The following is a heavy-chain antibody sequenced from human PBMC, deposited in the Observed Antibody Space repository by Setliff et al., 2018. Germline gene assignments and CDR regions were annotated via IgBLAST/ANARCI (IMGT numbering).Heavy chain of an antibody. CDR1: GSSFRSYA. CDR3: ARDAAYFDILTGTNYLDP. CDR2: LSGSGVST. D-gene: IGHD3-9*01. V-gene: IGHV3-23*01. J-gene: IGHJ5*02. Sequence: PGGSLRLSCVASGSSFRSYAMSWVRQAPGKGLEWVSTLSGSGVSTYYLDSVKGRFTISRDNSKNTLYLQMNSLRTEDTGVYYCARDAAYFDILTGTNYLDPWGQGTQVTVSS.